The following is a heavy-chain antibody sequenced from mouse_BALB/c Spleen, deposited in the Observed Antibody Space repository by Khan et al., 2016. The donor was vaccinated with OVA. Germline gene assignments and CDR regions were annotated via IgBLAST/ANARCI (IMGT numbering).Heavy chain of an antibody. Sequence: EVQGVESGGGLVQPGGSLKLSCAASGFTFSTYGMSWVRQTPDKRLELVATINSNGGSTYYPDSVKGRFTISRDNAKNTLYLQMSSLKSEDTAMYYCARGYAMDYWGQGPSVTVSS. CDR1: GFTFSTYG. V-gene: IGHV5-6-3*01. CDR2: INSNGGST. J-gene: IGHJ4*01. CDR3: ARGYAMDY. D-gene: IGHD2-14*01.